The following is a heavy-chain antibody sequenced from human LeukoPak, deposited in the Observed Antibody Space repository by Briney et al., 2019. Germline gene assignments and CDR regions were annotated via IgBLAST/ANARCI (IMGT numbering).Heavy chain of an antibody. V-gene: IGHV3-21*01. CDR1: GFTFSSYS. D-gene: IGHD6-13*01. CDR3: AREKYIAAAGTNAFDI. J-gene: IGHJ3*02. CDR2: ISSSSSYI. Sequence: GGSLRLSCAASGFTFSSYSMNWVRQAPGKGLEWVSSISSSSSYIYYADSVKGRFTISRDNAKNSLYLQMNSLRAEDTAVYYCAREKYIAAAGTNAFDIWGQGTKVTVSS.